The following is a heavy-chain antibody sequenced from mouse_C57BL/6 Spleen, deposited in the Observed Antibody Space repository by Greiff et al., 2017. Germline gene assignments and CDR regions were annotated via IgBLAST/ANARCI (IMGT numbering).Heavy chain of an antibody. CDR3: AGCNHFDY. D-gene: IGHD2-1*01. CDR2: ISSGGSYT. CDR1: GFTFSSYG. J-gene: IGHJ2*01. Sequence: EVMLVESGGDLVKPGGSLKLSCAASGFTFSSYGMSWVRQTPDKRLEWVATISSGGSYTYYPDSVKGRLTISRDNAKNTLYLQMGSLKSEDTAMYYSAGCNHFDYWGQGTTLTVSS. V-gene: IGHV5-6*02.